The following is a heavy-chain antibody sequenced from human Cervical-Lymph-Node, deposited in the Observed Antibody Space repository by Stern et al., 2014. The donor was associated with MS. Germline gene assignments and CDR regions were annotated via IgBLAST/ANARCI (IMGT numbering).Heavy chain of an antibody. CDR3: ARHQESGSSVFYYGLDV. CDR1: GDSISNSFSF. CDR2: FLSPDIN. J-gene: IGHJ6*02. Sequence: QVQLQESGPGLVKPSETLSLTCSVSGDSISNSFSFWGWIRQPPGKALEWIGSFLSPDINYYTPPLKSRSPISLDPATTLLSLRLPSVTAADTALYYCARHQESGSSVFYYGLDVWGQGTTVTVSS. D-gene: IGHD6-6*01. V-gene: IGHV4-39*01.